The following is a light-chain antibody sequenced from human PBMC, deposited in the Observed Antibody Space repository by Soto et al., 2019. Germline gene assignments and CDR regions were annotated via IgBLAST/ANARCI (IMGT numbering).Light chain of an antibody. CDR1: QSISNY. CDR2: AAS. Sequence: DIQMTQSPSPLSASVGDRVTIIFRASQSISNYLNWYQQKPGRAPKLLIYAASSLQSGVPSRFSGSGSGTDFTLTISSLQPEDFAADFCQQSYTAWTFGQGTKVEIK. V-gene: IGKV1-39*01. J-gene: IGKJ1*01. CDR3: QQSYTAWT.